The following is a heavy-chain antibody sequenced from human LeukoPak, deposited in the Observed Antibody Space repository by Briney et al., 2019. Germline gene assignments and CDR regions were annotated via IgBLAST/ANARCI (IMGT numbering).Heavy chain of an antibody. CDR2: ISGSGGST. D-gene: IGHD6-19*01. CDR3: GRQAVAGTWPLHFDY. Sequence: GGSLRLSCAASGLTFSSYAMHWVRQAPGKGLEWVSAISGSGGSTYYADSVKGRFTISRDNSKNTLYLQMNSLRAEDTAVYYCGRQAVAGTWPLHFDYWGQGTLVTVSS. V-gene: IGHV3-23*01. J-gene: IGHJ4*02. CDR1: GLTFSSYA.